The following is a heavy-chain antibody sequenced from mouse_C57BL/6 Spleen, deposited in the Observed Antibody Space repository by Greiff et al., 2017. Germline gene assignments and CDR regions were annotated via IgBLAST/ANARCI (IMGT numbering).Heavy chain of an antibody. V-gene: IGHV5-4*03. J-gene: IGHJ2*01. CDR2: ISDGGSYT. CDR1: GFTFSSYA. CDR3: ARLITTVVAPYFDY. D-gene: IGHD1-1*01. Sequence: EVKLMESGGGLVKPGGSLKLSCAASGFTFSSYAMSWVRQTPEKRLEWVATISDGGSYTYYPDNVKGRFTISRDNAKNTLYLQMRHLKSEDTAMYYCARLITTVVAPYFDYWGQGTTLTVSS.